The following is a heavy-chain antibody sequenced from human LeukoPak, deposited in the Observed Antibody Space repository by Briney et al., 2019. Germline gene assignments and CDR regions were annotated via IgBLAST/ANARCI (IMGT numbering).Heavy chain of an antibody. J-gene: IGHJ4*02. CDR2: ITGRGDTT. D-gene: IGHD1-1*01. V-gene: IGHV3-48*04. CDR1: GFTFSDYS. CDR3: ATPTAGTWHFDY. Sequence: PGGSLRLSCVASGFTFSDYSMNWVRQAPGKGLEWVSYITGRGDTTYYADSVKGRFTISRDNAKNSLYLQMNSLRAEDTAVYYCATPTAGTWHFDYWGQGTLVTVSS.